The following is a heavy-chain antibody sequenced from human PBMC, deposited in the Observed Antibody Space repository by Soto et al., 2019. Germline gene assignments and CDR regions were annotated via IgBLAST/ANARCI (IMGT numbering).Heavy chain of an antibody. CDR2: ISTSGSTV. CDR3: VRYCSTTLCNGVATRTFDY. Sequence: PVGSLRLSGAASRFTFSTYEMNWVRQAPGKGLEWVSYISTSGSTVYYADSVKGRFTISRDNTRNSLYLQMNSLRDEDTALYYCVRYCSTTLCNGVATRTFDYWGQGTLVTVSS. J-gene: IGHJ4*02. CDR1: RFTFSTYE. D-gene: IGHD2-2*01. V-gene: IGHV3-48*03.